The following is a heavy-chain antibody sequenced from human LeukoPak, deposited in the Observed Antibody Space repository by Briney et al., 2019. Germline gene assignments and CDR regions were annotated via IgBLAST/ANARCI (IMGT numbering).Heavy chain of an antibody. V-gene: IGHV3-74*01. CDR2: IASDGSST. D-gene: IGHD4-23*01. Sequence: GGSLRLSRAASGFTFSSYWMHWVRQAPGKGLVWVSRIASDGSSTTYADSVKGRFSISRDNAKNTLYLQMNSLRVEDTAVYYCARGRPHGNDYWGQGTLVTVSS. J-gene: IGHJ4*02. CDR3: ARGRPHGNDY. CDR1: GFTFSSYW.